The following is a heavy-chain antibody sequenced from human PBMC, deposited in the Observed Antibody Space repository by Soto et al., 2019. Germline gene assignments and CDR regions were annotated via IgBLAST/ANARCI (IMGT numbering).Heavy chain of an antibody. CDR2: IYYSGST. CDR3: ARQLPTPLKWYYYYGMDV. J-gene: IGHJ6*02. CDR1: GGSISSSSYY. D-gene: IGHD2-15*01. Sequence: SETLSLTCTVSGGSISSSSYYWGWIRQPPGKGLEWIGSIYYSGSTYYNPSLKSRVTISVDTSKNQFSLKLSSVTAADTAVYYCARQLPTPLKWYYYYGMDVWGQGTTVTVSS. V-gene: IGHV4-39*01.